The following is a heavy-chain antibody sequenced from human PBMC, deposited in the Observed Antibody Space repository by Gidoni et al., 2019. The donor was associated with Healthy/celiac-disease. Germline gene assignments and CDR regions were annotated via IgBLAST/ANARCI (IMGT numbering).Heavy chain of an antibody. V-gene: IGHV4-59*01. D-gene: IGHD3-3*01. CDR2: IYYSGST. Sequence: QVQLQESGPGLVKPSETLSLTCTVSGGSISSYYWSWIRQPPGKGLEWIGYIYYSGSTNYNPSLKSRVTISVDTSKNQFSLKLSSVTAADTAVYYCARGSRKRITIFGGPRYYYYYMDVWGKGTTVTVSS. CDR1: GGSISSYY. CDR3: ARGSRKRITIFGGPRYYYYYMDV. J-gene: IGHJ6*03.